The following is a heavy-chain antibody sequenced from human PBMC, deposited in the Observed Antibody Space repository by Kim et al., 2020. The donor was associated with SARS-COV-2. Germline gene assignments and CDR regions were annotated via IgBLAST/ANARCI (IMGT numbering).Heavy chain of an antibody. V-gene: IGHV3-23*01. Sequence: GGSLRLSCAASGFTFGIYAMSWARPAPGKGLEWVSTIGDRAGNTHYADSVKGRFIISRDNSRNTLYLQMNSLRAEDTAVYYCDASDYWGQGTLVTVSS. J-gene: IGHJ4*02. CDR3: DASDY. CDR2: IGDRAGNT. CDR1: GFTFGIYA.